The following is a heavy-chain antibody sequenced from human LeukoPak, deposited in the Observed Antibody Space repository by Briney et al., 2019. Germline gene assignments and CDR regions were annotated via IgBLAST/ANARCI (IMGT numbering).Heavy chain of an antibody. Sequence: GGSLRLSCAASGFTVSSNYMSWVRQAPGKGLEWVSVIYSGGSTYYADSVKGRFTISRDNSKNTLYLQMNSLRAEDTAVYYCALAVAVAVLNYWGQGTLVTVSS. CDR1: GFTVSSNY. CDR2: IYSGGST. V-gene: IGHV3-66*01. CDR3: ALAVAVAVLNY. D-gene: IGHD6-19*01. J-gene: IGHJ4*02.